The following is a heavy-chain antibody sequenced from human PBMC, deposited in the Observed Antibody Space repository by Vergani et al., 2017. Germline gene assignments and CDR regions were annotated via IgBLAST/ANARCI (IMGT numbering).Heavy chain of an antibody. V-gene: IGHV3-30*18. D-gene: IGHD2-15*01. CDR1: GFTFSSYG. CDR2: ITYDGSNK. Sequence: QVQLVESGGGVVQPGRSLRLSCAASGFTFSSYGMHWVRQAPGKGLEWVAVITYDGSNKYYADSVKGRFTISRDNSKNTLYLQMNSLRAEDTAVYYCAKTPSRYCSGGSCYSIGRWSQGTLVTVSS. J-gene: IGHJ4*02. CDR3: AKTPSRYCSGGSCYSIGR.